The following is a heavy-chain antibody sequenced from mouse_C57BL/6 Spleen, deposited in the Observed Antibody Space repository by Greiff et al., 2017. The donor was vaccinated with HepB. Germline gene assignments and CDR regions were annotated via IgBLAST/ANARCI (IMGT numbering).Heavy chain of an antibody. CDR3: VRQDGTAY. CDR2: IRSKSNNYAT. J-gene: IGHJ3*01. CDR1: GFSFNTYA. Sequence: EVKLMESGGGLVQPKGSLKLSCAASGFSFNTYAMNWVRQAPGKGLEWVARIRSKSNNYATYYADSVKDRFTISRDDSESMLYLQMNNLKTEDTAMYYCVRQDGTAYWGQGTLVTVSA. D-gene: IGHD4-1*01. V-gene: IGHV10-1*01.